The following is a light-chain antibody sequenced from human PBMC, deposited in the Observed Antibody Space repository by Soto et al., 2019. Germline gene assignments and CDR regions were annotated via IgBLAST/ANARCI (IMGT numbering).Light chain of an antibody. CDR2: DAS. Sequence: IQMTHASSKRSASVGRRITITNRASESISRWLAWFQQKPGKAPNLLIYDASILQSGVPSRFSGSGSGTDFTLTISSLQPEDFVTYYCQQFNDYSTFGQGTKVDIK. CDR1: ESISRW. CDR3: QQFNDYST. V-gene: IGKV1-5*01. J-gene: IGKJ1*01.